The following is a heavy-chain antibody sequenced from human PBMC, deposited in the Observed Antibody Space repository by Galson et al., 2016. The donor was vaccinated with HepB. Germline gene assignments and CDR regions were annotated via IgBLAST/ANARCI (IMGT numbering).Heavy chain of an antibody. D-gene: IGHD2-2*01. CDR3: ARVRCSTLRCQNWFDP. CDR1: GDSVSSNSAA. CDR2: TYYRSKWYN. V-gene: IGHV6-1*01. J-gene: IGHJ5*02. Sequence: CAISGDSVSSNSAAWTWIRQSPLRGLEWLGRTYYRSKWYNDYAVSVKSRISIHPDTSKNQFSLQLNSVTPEDTAVYYCARVRCSTLRCQNWFDPWGQGTLVTLSP.